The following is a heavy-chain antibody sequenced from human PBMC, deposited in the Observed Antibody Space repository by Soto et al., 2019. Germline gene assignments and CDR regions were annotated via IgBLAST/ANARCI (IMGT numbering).Heavy chain of an antibody. V-gene: IGHV4-31*03. CDR1: GGSISSCGYY. CDR3: ARTEVRGVGDY. Sequence: SETLSLTCTVSGGSISSCGYYWSWIRQHPGKGLEWIGYIYYSGSTYYNPSLKSRVTISVDTSKNQFSLKLSSVTAADTAVYYCARTEVRGVGDYWGQGTLVNVSS. J-gene: IGHJ4*02. CDR2: IYYSGST. D-gene: IGHD3-10*01.